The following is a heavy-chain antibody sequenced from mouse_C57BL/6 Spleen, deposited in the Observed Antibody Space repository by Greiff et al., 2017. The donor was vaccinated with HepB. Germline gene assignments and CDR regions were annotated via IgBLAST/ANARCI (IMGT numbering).Heavy chain of an antibody. V-gene: IGHV1-82*01. CDR1: GYAFSSSW. CDR2: IYPGDGDT. CDR3: AIITTVEPYFDY. Sequence: VQRVESGPELVKPGASVKISCKASGYAFSSSWMNWVKQRPGKGLEWIGRIYPGDGDTNYNGKFKGKATLTADKSSSTAYMQLSSLTSEDSAVYFCAIITTVEPYFDYWGQGTTLTVSS. J-gene: IGHJ2*01. D-gene: IGHD1-1*01.